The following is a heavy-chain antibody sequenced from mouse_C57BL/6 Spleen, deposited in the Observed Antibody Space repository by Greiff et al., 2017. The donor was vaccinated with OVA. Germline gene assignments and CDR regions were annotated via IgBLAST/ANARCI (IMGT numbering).Heavy chain of an antibody. D-gene: IGHD2-2*01. CDR3: TKARWLRTWFAY. J-gene: IGHJ3*01. CDR2: IYPGNSDT. Sequence: VQLQQSGTVLARPGASVKMSCKTSGYTFTSYWMHWVKQRPGQGLEWIGAIYPGNSDTSYNQKFKGKAKLTAVTSASTAYMELSSLTNEDSAVYYCTKARWLRTWFAYWGQGTLVTVSA. V-gene: IGHV1-5*01. CDR1: GYTFTSYW.